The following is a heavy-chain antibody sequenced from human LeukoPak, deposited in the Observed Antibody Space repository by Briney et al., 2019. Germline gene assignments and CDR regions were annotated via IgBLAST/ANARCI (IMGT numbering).Heavy chain of an antibody. D-gene: IGHD3-22*01. J-gene: IGHJ4*02. CDR1: GGFSSYT. CDR3: ARDLVRYYYDSSGYWFD. V-gene: IGHV1-69*08. CDR2: IIPVVNRA. Sequence: ASVKVSCKASGGFSSYTVNWVRQTPGQGFEWMGRIIPVVNRANSAQKFQGRVTITADESTSTAYMELSSLRSDDTAVYYCARDLVRYYYDSSGYWFDWGQGTLVTVSS.